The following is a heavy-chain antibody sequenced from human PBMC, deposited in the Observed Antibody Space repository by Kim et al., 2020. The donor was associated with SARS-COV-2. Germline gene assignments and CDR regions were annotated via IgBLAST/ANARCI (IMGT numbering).Heavy chain of an antibody. J-gene: IGHJ4*02. CDR3: ARLFAVAPDY. CDR2: T. V-gene: IGHV5-10-1*01. Sequence: TNYSPSFQGHVTISADKSISTAYLQWSSLKASDTAMYYCARLFAVAPDYWGQGTLVTVSS. D-gene: IGHD3-3*01.